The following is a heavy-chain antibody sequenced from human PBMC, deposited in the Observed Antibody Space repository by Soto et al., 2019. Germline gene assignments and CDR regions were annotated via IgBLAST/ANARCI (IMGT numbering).Heavy chain of an antibody. V-gene: IGHV4-31*03. CDR2: IDSSGTT. D-gene: IGHD3-16*01. J-gene: IGHJ6*03. CDR1: GVSVTTSGHY. CDR3: ALGMFMAV. Sequence: QVQLQESGPGLVKPSQTLSLSCSVSGVSVTTSGHYWNWVRQHPGKGLEWIGYIDSSGTTYYNPSLKTRLGMSVEPSTSPLSLSLSSLTGADTALYFCALGMFMAVWGRGTTFTVSS.